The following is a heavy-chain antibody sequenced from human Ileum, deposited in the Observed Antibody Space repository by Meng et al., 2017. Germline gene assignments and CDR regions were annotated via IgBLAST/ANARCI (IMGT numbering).Heavy chain of an antibody. CDR3: ASGSGSLDY. D-gene: IGHD3-3*01. CDR1: GGSVSSNIAA. Sequence: VQLQQSGPGRVNPLPTLSLTCAVSGGSVSSNIAAWNWIRQSPLRGLEWLGRTYYRSKWYSEYAVSVKSRISITPDTSKNQFSLQMNSVTPEDTAVYYCASGSGSLDYWGPGTLVTVSS. CDR2: TYYRSKWYS. V-gene: IGHV6-1*01. J-gene: IGHJ4*02.